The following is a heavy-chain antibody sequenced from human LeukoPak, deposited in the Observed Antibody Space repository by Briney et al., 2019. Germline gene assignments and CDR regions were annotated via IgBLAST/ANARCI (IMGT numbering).Heavy chain of an antibody. Sequence: GGSLRLSCAASGFTFSSYSMNWVRQAPGKGLEWVSSISSSSSYIYYADSVKGRFTISRDNAKYSLYLQMNSLRAEDTAVYYCARDLSGVTGYTYGRGIDYWGQGTLVTVSS. V-gene: IGHV3-21*01. D-gene: IGHD5-18*01. CDR1: GFTFSSYS. J-gene: IGHJ4*02. CDR2: ISSSSSYI. CDR3: ARDLSGVTGYTYGRGIDY.